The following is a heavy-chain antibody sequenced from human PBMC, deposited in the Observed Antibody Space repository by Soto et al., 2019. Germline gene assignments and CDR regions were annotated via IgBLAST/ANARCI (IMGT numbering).Heavy chain of an antibody. V-gene: IGHV3-30-3*01. CDR1: GFTFNSYA. CDR2: ISYDGSNK. CDR3: AREWDHLADFWSGYYRQIGGMDV. Sequence: GSLRLSCAVSGFTFNSYAMHWVRQAPGKGLEWVAVISYDGSNKYYADSVKGRFTISRDNSKNTLYLQMDSLRAEDTAVYYCAREWDHLADFWSGYYRQIGGMDVWGQGTTVTVSS. D-gene: IGHD3-3*01. J-gene: IGHJ6*02.